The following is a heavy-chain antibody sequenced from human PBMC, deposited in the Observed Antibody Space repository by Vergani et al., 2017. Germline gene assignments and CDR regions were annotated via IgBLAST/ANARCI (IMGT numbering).Heavy chain of an antibody. V-gene: IGHV3-30*02. J-gene: IGHJ4*02. D-gene: IGHD2-21*01. CDR2: VLFDGSNE. CDR3: ARDLAYFHEGLCSL. CDR1: GFTFNRYG. Sequence: QVQLVQSGGGVVQPGGSLRLSCVASGFTFNRYGMQWVRKAPGKGLEWVAYVLFDGSNEYYADSVKGLFIVSRENSNDALYLQMNSLRTDDTAVYYCARDLAYFHEGLCSLWVQGSVVTVSS.